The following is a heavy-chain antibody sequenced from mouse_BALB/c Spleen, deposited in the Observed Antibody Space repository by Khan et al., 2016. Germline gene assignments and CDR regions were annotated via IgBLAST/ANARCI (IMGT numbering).Heavy chain of an antibody. D-gene: IGHD1-1*02. Sequence: VQLKQSGAELVRPGALVKLSCKASGFNINDYYMHWVKQRPEQGLEWIGWIDPANGNTIYDQKFQGKATITADTSSNTAYLQLSSLTSEDTAVFDCARGGAGFAYWGQGTLVTVSA. CDR2: IDPANGNT. CDR3: ARGGAGFAY. CDR1: GFNINDYY. J-gene: IGHJ3*01. V-gene: IGHV14-1*02.